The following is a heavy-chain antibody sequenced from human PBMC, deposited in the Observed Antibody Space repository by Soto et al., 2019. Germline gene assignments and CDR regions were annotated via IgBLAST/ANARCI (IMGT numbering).Heavy chain of an antibody. D-gene: IGHD6-13*01. V-gene: IGHV1-3*01. CDR3: ERIAGRRLAAADNYYSGMDV. J-gene: IGHJ6*02. CDR1: GYTFTSYA. Sequence: ASLKVSCKASGYTFTSYAMHWVRQAPGQRLEWMGWINAGNGNTKYSQKFQGRVTITRDTSASTAYMELSSLRSEDTAVYYCERIAGRRLAAADNYYSGMDVWGQGTRVTVSS. CDR2: INAGNGNT.